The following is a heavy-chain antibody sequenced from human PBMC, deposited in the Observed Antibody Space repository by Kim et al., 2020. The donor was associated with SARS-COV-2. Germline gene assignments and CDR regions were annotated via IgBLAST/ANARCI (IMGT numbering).Heavy chain of an antibody. Sequence: ASVKVSCKASGYTFTSYDINWVRQATGQGLEWMGWMNPNSGNTGYAQKFQGRVTMTRNTSISTAYMELSSLRSEDTAVYYCARGLVGVVYSSGWTNPLGYWGQGTLVTVSS. J-gene: IGHJ4*02. V-gene: IGHV1-8*01. CDR1: GYTFTSYD. D-gene: IGHD6-19*01. CDR3: ARGLVGVVYSSGWTNPLGY. CDR2: MNPNSGNT.